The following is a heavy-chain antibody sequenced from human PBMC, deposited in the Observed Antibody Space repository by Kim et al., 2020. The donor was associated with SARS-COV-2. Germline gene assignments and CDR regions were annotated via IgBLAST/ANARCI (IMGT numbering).Heavy chain of an antibody. Sequence: ASVKVSCKASGYTFTSYDINWVRQATGQGLEWMGWMNPNSGNTGYAQKFQGRVTMTRNTSISTAYMELSSLRSEDTAVYYCARGLRYFDWLLYWFDPWGQGTLVTVSS. J-gene: IGHJ5*02. CDR3: ARGLRYFDWLLYWFDP. D-gene: IGHD3-9*01. CDR2: MNPNSGNT. V-gene: IGHV1-8*01. CDR1: GYTFTSYD.